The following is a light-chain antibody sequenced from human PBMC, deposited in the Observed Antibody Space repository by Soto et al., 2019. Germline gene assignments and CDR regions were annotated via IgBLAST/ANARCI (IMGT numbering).Light chain of an antibody. V-gene: IGLV1-40*01. CDR2: ANS. Sequence: QSVLTQPPSVSGAPGQRITISCTGSSSNFGAGYDVHWYQQLPGTAPKLLIYANSNRPSGVPDRFSGSKSGTSASLAITGLQAEDEADYYCQSYDSSLSGAVVFGGGTKLTVL. CDR3: QSYDSSLSGAVV. CDR1: SSNFGAGYD. J-gene: IGLJ2*01.